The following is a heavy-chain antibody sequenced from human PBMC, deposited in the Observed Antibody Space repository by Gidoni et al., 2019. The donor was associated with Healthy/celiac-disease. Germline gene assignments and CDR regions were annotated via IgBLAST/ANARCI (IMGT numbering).Heavy chain of an antibody. CDR3: AKGSYHYYFDY. CDR2: ISGSGGST. Sequence: EVQLLESGGGWLQPGGSLRLSCAPSGFTFGSYAMIWVRQAPGQGLEWVSAISGSGGSTYYADSVKGRFTISRDNSKNTLYLQMNSLRAEDTAVYYCAKGSYHYYFDYWGQGTLVTVSS. CDR1: GFTFGSYA. V-gene: IGHV3-23*01. J-gene: IGHJ4*02. D-gene: IGHD1-26*01.